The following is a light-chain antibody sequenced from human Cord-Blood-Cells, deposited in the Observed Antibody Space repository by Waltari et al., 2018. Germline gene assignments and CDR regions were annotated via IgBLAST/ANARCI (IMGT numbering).Light chain of an antibody. V-gene: IGKV1-39*01. J-gene: IGKJ3*01. Sequence: DIQMTQPPSSLSASVGDRVTITCRASQSISSYLNWYQQKPGKAPKLLIYAASSLQSGVPSRFSGSGSGTDFTRTISSLQPEDFATYYCQQSYSTLTFGPWTKVDIK. CDR1: QSISSY. CDR3: QQSYSTLT. CDR2: AAS.